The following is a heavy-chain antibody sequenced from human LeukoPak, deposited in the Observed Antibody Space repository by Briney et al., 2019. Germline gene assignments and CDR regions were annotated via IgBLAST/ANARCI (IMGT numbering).Heavy chain of an antibody. Sequence: GGSLRLSCAASGFTFSSYTMHWVRQAPGKGLDWVAVISYDGSNKYYADSVKGRFTISRDNSKNTLYLQMNSLRAEDTAVYYCARESDGKRGDYWGQGTLVTVSS. CDR3: ARESDGKRGDY. CDR1: GFTFSSYT. D-gene: IGHD1-14*01. V-gene: IGHV3-30-3*01. CDR2: ISYDGSNK. J-gene: IGHJ4*02.